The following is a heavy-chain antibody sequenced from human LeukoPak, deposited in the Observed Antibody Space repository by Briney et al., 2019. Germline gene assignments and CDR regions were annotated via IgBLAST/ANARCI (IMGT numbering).Heavy chain of an antibody. V-gene: IGHV3-30*02. D-gene: IGHD5-18*01. J-gene: IGHJ4*02. CDR1: GFTFSSYG. Sequence: PGGSLRLSCAASGFTFSSYGMHWVRQAPGKGLEWVAFIRYDGSNKYYADSVKGRFTISRDNSKNTLYLQMNSLRAEDTAVYYCAKGGSPDTAMVMFYWGQGTLVTVSS. CDR2: IRYDGSNK. CDR3: AKGGSPDTAMVMFY.